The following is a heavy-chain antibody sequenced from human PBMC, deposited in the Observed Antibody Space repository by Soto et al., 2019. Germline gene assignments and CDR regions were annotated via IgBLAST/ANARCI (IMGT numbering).Heavy chain of an antibody. CDR2: INAGNGNT. CDR1: GYTFTSYA. Sequence: ASVKVSCEASGYTFTSYAMHWVRQAPGQRLEWMGWINAGNGNTKYSQKFQGRVTITRDTSASTAYMELSSLRSEDTAVYYCARDPGWYTFDYWGQGTLVTVSS. V-gene: IGHV1-3*01. J-gene: IGHJ4*02. CDR3: ARDPGWYTFDY. D-gene: IGHD6-19*01.